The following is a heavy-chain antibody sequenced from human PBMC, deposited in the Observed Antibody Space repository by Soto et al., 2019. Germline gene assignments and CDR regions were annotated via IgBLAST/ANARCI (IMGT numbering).Heavy chain of an antibody. CDR1: GGSISSSSYY. V-gene: IGHV4-39*01. J-gene: IGHJ4*02. CDR2: IYYSGST. CDR3: ARHSATVTTTFDY. D-gene: IGHD4-17*01. Sequence: QLQLQESGPGLVKPSETLSLTCTVSGGSISSSSYYWGWIRQPPGKGLEWIGSIYYSGSTYYNPSLKSRVTISVDTSKNQFSLKLSSVTAADTAVYYCARHSATVTTTFDYWGQRTLVTVSS.